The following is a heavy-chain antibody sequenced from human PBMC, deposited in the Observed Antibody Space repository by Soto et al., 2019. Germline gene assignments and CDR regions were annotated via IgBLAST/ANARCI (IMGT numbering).Heavy chain of an antibody. CDR3: ARVSRYFDWLSPGNYYYYYGMDV. V-gene: IGHV3-30-3*01. CDR1: GFTFSSYA. Sequence: QVQLVESGGGVVQPGRSLRLSCAASGFTFSSYAMHWVRQAPGKGLEWVAVISYDGSNKYYADSVKGRFTISRDNSKNTLYLQMNSLRAEDTAVYYCARVSRYFDWLSPGNYYYYYGMDVWGQGTTVTVSS. D-gene: IGHD3-9*01. J-gene: IGHJ6*02. CDR2: ISYDGSNK.